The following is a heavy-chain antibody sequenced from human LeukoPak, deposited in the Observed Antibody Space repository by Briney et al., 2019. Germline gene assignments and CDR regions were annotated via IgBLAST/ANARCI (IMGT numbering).Heavy chain of an antibody. CDR2: IYTSGST. Sequence: PSETLSLTCTVSGGSISSYYWSWIRQPAGKGLEWIGRIYTSGSTNYNPSLKSRVTMSVDTSKNQFSLKLSFVTAEDTAVYYCARASNYVDYDGHSNNWFDPWGQGTLVTVSS. V-gene: IGHV4-4*07. J-gene: IGHJ5*02. D-gene: IGHD4-11*01. CDR3: ARASNYVDYDGHSNNWFDP. CDR1: GGSISSYY.